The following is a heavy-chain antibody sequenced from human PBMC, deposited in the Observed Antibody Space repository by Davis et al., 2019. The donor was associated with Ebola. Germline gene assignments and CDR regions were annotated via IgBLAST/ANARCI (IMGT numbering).Heavy chain of an antibody. V-gene: IGHV3-30*03. Sequence: GESLKISCAASGFTFSNYGIHWVRQAPGKGLEWVAGISYEGGNKYYTDSVKGRFTISRDNAKNSLYLQMNSLRAEDTAVYYCARRSIATLGRWGQGTLVTVSS. CDR3: ARRSIATLGR. J-gene: IGHJ4*02. CDR2: ISYEGGNK. D-gene: IGHD1-1*01. CDR1: GFTFSNYG.